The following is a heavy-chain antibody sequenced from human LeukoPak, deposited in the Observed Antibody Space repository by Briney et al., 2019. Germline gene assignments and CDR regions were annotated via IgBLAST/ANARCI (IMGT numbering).Heavy chain of an antibody. Sequence: ASVKVSCKASGYTFTSYGISWVRQAPGQGLEWMGWISAYNGNTNYAQKLRGRVTMTTDTSTSTAYMELRSLRSDDTAVYYCARDNDFWSGYYWNYYGMDVWGQGTTVTVSS. CDR1: GYTFTSYG. J-gene: IGHJ6*02. CDR2: ISAYNGNT. V-gene: IGHV1-18*01. CDR3: ARDNDFWSGYYWNYYGMDV. D-gene: IGHD3-3*01.